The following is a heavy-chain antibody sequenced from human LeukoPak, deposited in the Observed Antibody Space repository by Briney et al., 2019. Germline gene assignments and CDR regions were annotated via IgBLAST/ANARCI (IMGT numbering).Heavy chain of an antibody. CDR2: ITGDGGTT. CDR1: GFTFDDYA. D-gene: IGHD3-10*01. CDR3: AKDFGSGSS. J-gene: IGHJ5*02. V-gene: IGHV3-43*02. Sequence: GGSLRLSCAASGFTFDDYAMHWVRQTPGTGLEWVSLITGDGGTTYYADSVKGRFTISRDNSKNSLYLQMNSLRNEDTALYYCAKDFGSGSSWGQGTRVTVSS.